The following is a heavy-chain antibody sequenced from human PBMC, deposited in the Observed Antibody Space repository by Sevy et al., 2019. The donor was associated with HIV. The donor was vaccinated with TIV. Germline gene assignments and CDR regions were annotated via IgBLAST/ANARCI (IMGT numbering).Heavy chain of an antibody. J-gene: IGHJ4*02. CDR1: GGSIDYYY. Sequence: SETLSLTCAVSGGSIDYYYWSWIRQPPGKGLEWIGYIYYTGSLNYSPSLKSRVTMSVDTSKNQFSLKLTSVTAADTAIYYCARWYCSNNVCDHPDFWGQGTLVTVSS. CDR2: IYYTGSL. V-gene: IGHV4-59*01. D-gene: IGHD2-2*01. CDR3: ARWYCSNNVCDHPDF.